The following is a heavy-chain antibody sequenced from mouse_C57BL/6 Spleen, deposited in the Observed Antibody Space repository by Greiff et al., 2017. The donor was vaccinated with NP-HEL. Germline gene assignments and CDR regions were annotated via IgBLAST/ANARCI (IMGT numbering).Heavy chain of an antibody. CDR1: GYSFTDYN. CDR3: ARFSTTVGCDY. J-gene: IGHJ2*01. D-gene: IGHD1-1*01. V-gene: IGHV1-39*01. CDR2: INPNYGTP. Sequence: EVQLQESGPELVKPGASVKISCKASGYSFTDYNMNWVKQSNGKSLEWIGVINPNYGTPSSNQKFKGKATLTVDQSSSTAYMQLNSLTSEDSAVYYGARFSTTVGCDYWGQGTTLTVSS.